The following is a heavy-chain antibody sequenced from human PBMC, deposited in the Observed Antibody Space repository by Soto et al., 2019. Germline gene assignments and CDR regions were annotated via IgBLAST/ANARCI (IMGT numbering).Heavy chain of an antibody. CDR3: ARDRIIVVVSAAVNGGGGYYYYYYGMDV. Sequence: RWPHQAHEQGPEWMGGIIPIFGTANYAQKFQGRVTITADESTSTAYMELSSLRSEDTAVYYCARDRIIVVVSAAVNGGGGYYYYYYGMDVWGQRTTVTVSS. J-gene: IGHJ6*02. V-gene: IGHV1-69*01. D-gene: IGHD2-2*01. CDR2: IIPIFGTA.